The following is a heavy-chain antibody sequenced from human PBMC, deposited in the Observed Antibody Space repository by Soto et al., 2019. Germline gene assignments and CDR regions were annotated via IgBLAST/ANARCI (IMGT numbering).Heavy chain of an antibody. CDR1: GYTFTSYG. D-gene: IGHD3-9*01. CDR3: ARDLEYYDILTGHPSHDAFDI. V-gene: IGHV1-18*01. J-gene: IGHJ3*02. CDR2: ISAYNGNT. Sequence: ASVKVSCKASGYTFTSYGISWVRQAPGQGLERMGWISAYNGNTNYAQKLQGRVTMTTDTSTSTAYMELRSLRSDDTAVYYCARDLEYYDILTGHPSHDAFDIWGQGTMVTVSS.